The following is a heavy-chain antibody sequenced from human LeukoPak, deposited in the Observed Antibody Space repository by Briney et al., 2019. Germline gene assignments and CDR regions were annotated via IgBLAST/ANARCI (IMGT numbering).Heavy chain of an antibody. Sequence: GGSLRLSCAASGFTFSDYYMSWIRQAPGKGLEWVSYISSSSSYTNYADSVKGRFTISRDNAKNSLYLQMNGLRAEDTAVYYCARLAATLDYWGQGTLVTVSS. CDR3: ARLAATLDY. CDR1: GFTFSDYY. D-gene: IGHD6-13*01. CDR2: ISSSSSYT. J-gene: IGHJ4*02. V-gene: IGHV3-11*03.